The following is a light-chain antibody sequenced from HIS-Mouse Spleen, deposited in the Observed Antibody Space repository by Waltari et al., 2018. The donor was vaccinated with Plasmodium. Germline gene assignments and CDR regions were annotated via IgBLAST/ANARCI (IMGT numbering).Light chain of an antibody. Sequence: EIVLTLSPPTLSLSPGERAPLSCRASQSVSSYLAWYQQKPGQAPRLLIYDASNRATGIPARFSGSGSGTDFTLTISSLEPEDFAVYYCQQRSNWPSLTFGGGTKVEIK. CDR2: DAS. CDR1: QSVSSY. V-gene: IGKV3-11*01. CDR3: QQRSNWPSLT. J-gene: IGKJ4*01.